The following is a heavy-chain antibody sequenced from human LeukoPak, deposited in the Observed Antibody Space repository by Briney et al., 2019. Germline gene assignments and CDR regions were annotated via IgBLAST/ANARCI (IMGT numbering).Heavy chain of an antibody. CDR3: ARDMSSSGCYDQSYYYYYYMDV. CDR2: INPNSGGT. J-gene: IGHJ6*03. CDR1: GYTFTGYY. V-gene: IGHV1-2*02. Sequence: ASVKVSCKASGYTFTGYYMHWVRQAPGQGLEWMGWINPNSGGTNYAQKFQGRVTMTRDTSISTAYMELSRLRCDDPAVYYCARDMSSSGCYDQSYYYYYYMDVWGKGPTVTVSS. D-gene: IGHD6-19*01.